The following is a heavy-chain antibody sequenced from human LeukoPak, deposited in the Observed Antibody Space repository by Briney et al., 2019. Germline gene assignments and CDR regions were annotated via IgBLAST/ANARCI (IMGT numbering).Heavy chain of an antibody. CDR1: GFPFSSYW. CDR3: ARSYSGYDSNFDY. Sequence: PGGSLRLSCVASGFPFSSYWMTWVRQAPGKGLEWVANIKQDGSKKSYVDSVKGRFTISRDNAKNSLYLQMNSLRAEDTAVYYCARSYSGYDSNFDYWGQGTLVTVSS. V-gene: IGHV3-7*01. D-gene: IGHD5-12*01. CDR2: IKQDGSKK. J-gene: IGHJ4*02.